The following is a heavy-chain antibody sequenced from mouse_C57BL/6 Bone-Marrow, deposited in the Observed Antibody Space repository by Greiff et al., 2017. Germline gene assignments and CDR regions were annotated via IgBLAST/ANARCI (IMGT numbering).Heavy chain of an antibody. Sequence: QVQLQQPGAELVKPGASVKLSCKASGYTFTSYWMQWVKQRPGQGLEWIGEIDPSDSYTNYNQKFKGKATLTVDTSSSTAYMQLSSLTSEDSAVYYCARRKGGMDYWGQGTSVTVSS. CDR2: IDPSDSYT. CDR3: ARRKGGMDY. CDR1: GYTFTSYW. V-gene: IGHV1-50*01. J-gene: IGHJ4*01. D-gene: IGHD1-3*01.